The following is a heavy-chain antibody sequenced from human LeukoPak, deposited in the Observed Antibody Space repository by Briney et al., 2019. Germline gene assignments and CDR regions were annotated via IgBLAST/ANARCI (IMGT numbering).Heavy chain of an antibody. CDR2: IYTSGST. Sequence: GSLRLSCAASGFTFSGSAMHWIRQPAGKGLEWIGRIYTSGSTNYNPSLKSRVTISVDTSKNQFSLKLSSVTAADTAVYYCARDLYSGYESPAGYWGQGTLVTVSS. CDR3: ARDLYSGYESPAGY. CDR1: GFTFSGSA. J-gene: IGHJ4*02. D-gene: IGHD5-12*01. V-gene: IGHV4-4*07.